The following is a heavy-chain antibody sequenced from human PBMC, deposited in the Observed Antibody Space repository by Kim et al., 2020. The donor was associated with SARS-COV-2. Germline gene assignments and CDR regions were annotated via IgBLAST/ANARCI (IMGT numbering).Heavy chain of an antibody. J-gene: IGHJ1*01. CDR3: AKDSYGDYLAEYFQH. CDR1: GFTFSSYA. D-gene: IGHD4-17*01. Sequence: GGSLRLSCAASGFTFSSYAMHWVRQAPGKGLEWVAVIWYDGSNKYYADSVKGRFTISRDNSKNTLYLQMNSLRAEDTAVYYCAKDSYGDYLAEYFQHWGQGTLVTVSS. V-gene: IGHV3-33*06. CDR2: IWYDGSNK.